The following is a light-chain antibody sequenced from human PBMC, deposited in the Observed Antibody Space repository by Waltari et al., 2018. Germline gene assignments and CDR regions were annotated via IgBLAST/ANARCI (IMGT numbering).Light chain of an antibody. CDR3: QHHFRLPAT. J-gene: IGKJ1*01. CDR2: GAS. Sequence: IMLTQSPGTLSLYPGERATLSCRASQSISRYLAWYQQKPGQAPRLLIYGASTRATSIPDRFSGSGSGTDFSLTISGLEPEDSAVYYCQHHFRLPATFGQGTKVEIK. V-gene: IGKV3-20*01. CDR1: QSISRY.